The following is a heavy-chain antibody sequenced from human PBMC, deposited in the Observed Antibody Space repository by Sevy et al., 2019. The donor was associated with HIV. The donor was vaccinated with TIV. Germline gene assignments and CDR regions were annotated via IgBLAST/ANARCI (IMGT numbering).Heavy chain of an antibody. CDR3: TKEEWWRFDP. Sequence: GGSLRLSCAASGISFRGHYLTWVRQRPGEGLESVAKINPDGSGQYYLHSVRGRFVISRDDHQNSLFLHLNDLKFDDTAVYYCTKEEWWRFDPWGRGTLVTVSS. CDR2: INPDGSGQ. V-gene: IGHV3-7*04. J-gene: IGHJ5*02. CDR1: GISFRGHY. D-gene: IGHD2-8*01.